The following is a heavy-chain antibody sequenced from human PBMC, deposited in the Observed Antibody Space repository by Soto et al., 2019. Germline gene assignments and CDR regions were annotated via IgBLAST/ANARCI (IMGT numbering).Heavy chain of an antibody. Sequence: PSETLCLTCAVYGGSFTGYYWGWIRQPPGKGLEWIGEINHRGSTNYNPSLKSRVTISVDTYKNQFSLKLSYVTAADTAVYYCARGIEHYAFDIWGQGTMFT. J-gene: IGHJ3*02. V-gene: IGHV4-34*01. CDR2: INHRGST. CDR1: GGSFTGYY. CDR3: ARGIEHYAFDI.